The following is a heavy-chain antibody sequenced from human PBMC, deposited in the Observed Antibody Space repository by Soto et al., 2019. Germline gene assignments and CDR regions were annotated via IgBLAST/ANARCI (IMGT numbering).Heavy chain of an antibody. CDR2: IIPIFGTA. CDR3: ARELRFLEISRYYYYGMDV. Sequence: SVKVSCKASGGTFSSYAISWVRQAPGQGLEWMGGIIPIFGTANYAQKFQGRVTITADESTSTAYMELSSLRSEDTAVYYCARELRFLEISRYYYYGMDVWGQGTTVTVSS. V-gene: IGHV1-69*13. CDR1: GGTFSSYA. J-gene: IGHJ6*02. D-gene: IGHD3-3*01.